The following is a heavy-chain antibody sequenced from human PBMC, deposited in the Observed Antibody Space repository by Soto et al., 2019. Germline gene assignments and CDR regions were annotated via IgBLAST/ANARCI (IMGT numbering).Heavy chain of an antibody. CDR2: ISGSGGST. Sequence: GGSLRLSCAASGFTFSSYAMSWVRQAPGKGLEWVSAISGSGGSTYYADSVKGRFTISRDNSKNTLYLQMNSLRAEDTAVYYCAKDKVKQQLVPASPLAWGQGTLVTVSS. CDR1: GFTFSSYA. CDR3: AKDKVKQQLVPASPLA. D-gene: IGHD6-13*01. V-gene: IGHV3-23*01. J-gene: IGHJ5*02.